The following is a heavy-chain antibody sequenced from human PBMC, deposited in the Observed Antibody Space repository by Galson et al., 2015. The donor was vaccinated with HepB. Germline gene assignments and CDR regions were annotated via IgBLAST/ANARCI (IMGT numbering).Heavy chain of an antibody. CDR1: GYTFTSYG. V-gene: IGHV1-18*01. Sequence: SVKVSCKASGYTFTSYGISWVRQAPGQGLEWMGWISAYNGNTNYEQKLQGRVTMTTDTSTSTAYMELRILRSDDTAVYYCARDPSKQWELGGELDYWGQGTLVTVSS. D-gene: IGHD1-26*01. J-gene: IGHJ4*02. CDR3: ARDPSKQWELGGELDY. CDR2: ISAYNGNT.